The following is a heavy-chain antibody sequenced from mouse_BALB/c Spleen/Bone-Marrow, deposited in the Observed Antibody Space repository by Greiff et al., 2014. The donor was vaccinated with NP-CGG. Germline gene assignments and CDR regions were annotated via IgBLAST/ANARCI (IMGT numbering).Heavy chain of an antibody. CDR3: ARGGDYHYFDY. CDR2: ISPGDGNT. V-gene: IGHV1S56*01. CDR1: GYTFTTYD. Sequence: VQLQQSGPELVKPGALVKISCKASGYTFTTYDINWVKQRPGQGLEWIGWISPGDGNTNYNEKFKGKATLTADKPSSTAYMQLSSLTSENSAVYFCARGGDYHYFDYWGQGTTLTVSS. J-gene: IGHJ2*01. D-gene: IGHD2-4*01.